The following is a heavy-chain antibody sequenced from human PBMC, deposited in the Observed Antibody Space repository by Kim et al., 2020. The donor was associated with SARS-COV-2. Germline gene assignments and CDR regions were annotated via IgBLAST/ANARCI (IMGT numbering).Heavy chain of an antibody. CDR3: AILELERRPSIDY. V-gene: IGHV1-8*01. CDR2: MNPNSGNT. D-gene: IGHD1-1*01. Sequence: ASVKVSCKASGYTFTSYDINWVRQATGQGLEWMGWMNPNSGNTGYAQKFQGRVTMTRNTSISTAYMELSSLRSEDTAVYYCAILELERRPSIDYWGQGTLVTVSS. J-gene: IGHJ4*02. CDR1: GYTFTSYD.